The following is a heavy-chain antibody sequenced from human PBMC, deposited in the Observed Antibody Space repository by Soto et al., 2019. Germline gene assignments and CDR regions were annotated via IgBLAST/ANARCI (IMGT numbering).Heavy chain of an antibody. Sequence: QVQLQESGPGLVKPSQTLSLTCTVSGGSISSGGYYWSWIRQHPGKGLEWIGYIYYSGSTYYNPSLKSRVTISEDLSTXQFSLKLSSVTAADTAVYYCAREGRLPSNGSYVDYWGQGTLVTVSS. CDR2: IYYSGST. V-gene: IGHV4-31*03. D-gene: IGHD1-26*01. CDR1: GGSISSGGYY. CDR3: AREGRLPSNGSYVDY. J-gene: IGHJ4*02.